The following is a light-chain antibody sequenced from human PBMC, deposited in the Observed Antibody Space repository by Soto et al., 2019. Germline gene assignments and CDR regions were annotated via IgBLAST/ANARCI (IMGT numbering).Light chain of an antibody. CDR1: QGISSY. V-gene: IGKV1-8*01. J-gene: IGKJ1*01. CDR2: AAS. CDR3: QQYNSYST. Sequence: IRMTQSPSSLSASTGDRVTITFRASQGISSYLAWYQQKPGKAPKLLIYAASTLQSGVPSRFSGSGSGTEFTLTISSLQPDDFATYYCQQYNSYSTFGQGTKVDIK.